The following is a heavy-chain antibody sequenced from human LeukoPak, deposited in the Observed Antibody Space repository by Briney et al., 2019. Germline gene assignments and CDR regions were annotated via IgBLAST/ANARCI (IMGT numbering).Heavy chain of an antibody. Sequence: HSGGSLRLSCAASGFTFTSYALHWVRQAPGKGLEWVAVISKDGSDKYYADSVRGRFTISRDSSKNTLYLQMNSLRIEDTAVYYCARDETVAGTVDYWGQGSLVTVSS. J-gene: IGHJ4*02. D-gene: IGHD6-19*01. V-gene: IGHV3-30-3*01. CDR3: ARDETVAGTVDY. CDR1: GFTFTSYA. CDR2: ISKDGSDK.